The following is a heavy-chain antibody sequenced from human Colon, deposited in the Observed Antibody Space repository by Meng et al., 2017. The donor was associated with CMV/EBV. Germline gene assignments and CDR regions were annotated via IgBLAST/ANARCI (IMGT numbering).Heavy chain of an antibody. CDR1: GFTFNTFG. Sequence: GGSLRLSCSASGFTFNTFGMHWVRQAPGKGLEWVAFIRYDGTKADYADSVTGRFTIFRDNAKNSLHLQMTGLRPEDSAVYYCAKEFVLGTHLDHWGQGTLVTVSS. D-gene: IGHD2-21*02. CDR3: AKEFVLGTHLDH. CDR2: IRYDGTKA. V-gene: IGHV3-30*02. J-gene: IGHJ4*02.